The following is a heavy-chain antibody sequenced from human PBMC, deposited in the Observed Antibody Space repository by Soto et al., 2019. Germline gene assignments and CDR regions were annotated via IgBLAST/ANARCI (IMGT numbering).Heavy chain of an antibody. CDR3: ARGGSGSYHWFDP. CDR2: IIPIFGTA. Sequence: SVKVSCKASGGTFSSYAISWVRQAPGQGLEWMGGIIPIFGTANYAQKFQGRVTITAGKSTSTAYMELSSLRSEDTAVYYCARGGSGSYHWFDPWGQGTLVTVSS. CDR1: GGTFSSYA. J-gene: IGHJ5*02. V-gene: IGHV1-69*06. D-gene: IGHD3-10*01.